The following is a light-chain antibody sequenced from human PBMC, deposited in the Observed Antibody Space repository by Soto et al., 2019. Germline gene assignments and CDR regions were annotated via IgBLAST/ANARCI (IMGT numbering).Light chain of an antibody. J-gene: IGLJ3*02. Sequence: QAVVTQPPSASGTPGQRVTISCSGSSSNIGTNYVSWYQQLPGTAPKLLMYSNNQRPSGVPDRFSGSKSGTSASLAISRLRSEDEADYYCAAWDDSLSAWVFGGGTKLTVL. CDR1: SSNIGTNY. CDR2: SNN. CDR3: AAWDDSLSAWV. V-gene: IGLV1-47*02.